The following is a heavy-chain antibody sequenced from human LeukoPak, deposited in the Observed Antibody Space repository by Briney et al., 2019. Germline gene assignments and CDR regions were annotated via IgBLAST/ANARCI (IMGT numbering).Heavy chain of an antibody. V-gene: IGHV1-18*01. J-gene: IGHJ4*02. CDR2: ISAYNGNT. Sequence: GASVKVSCKASGYTFTHYGISWVRRAPGQGLEWMGWISAYNGNTYYEQKLQGRVTMTTDTSTSTAYMELRSLRSDDTAVYYCARITGPVRGSTAPRNSDYWGQGTLVTVSS. D-gene: IGHD3-10*01. CDR3: ARITGPVRGSTAPRNSDY. CDR1: GYTFTHYG.